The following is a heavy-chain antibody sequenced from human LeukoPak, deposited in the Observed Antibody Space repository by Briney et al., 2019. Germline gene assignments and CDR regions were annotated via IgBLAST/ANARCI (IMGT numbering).Heavy chain of an antibody. CDR1: GYTFTSYY. CDR3: ARGGGYYGSGSPFDY. J-gene: IGHJ4*02. Sequence: GASVKVSCKASGYTFTSYYMHWVRQAPGQGLEWMGWMNPNSGNTGYAQKFQGRVTMTRNTSISTAYMELSSLRSEDTAVYYCARGGGYYGSGSPFDYWGQGTLVTVSS. CDR2: MNPNSGNT. D-gene: IGHD3-10*01. V-gene: IGHV1-8*02.